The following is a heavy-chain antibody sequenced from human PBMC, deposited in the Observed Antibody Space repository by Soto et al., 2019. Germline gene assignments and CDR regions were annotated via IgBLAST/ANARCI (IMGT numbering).Heavy chain of an antibody. J-gene: IGHJ4*02. CDR2: ATHDGTER. CDR3: AREKNSGYYRTVDY. V-gene: IGHV3-30*03. D-gene: IGHD3-10*01. CDR1: GFTLSGHG. Sequence: QVQLVASGGGVVQPGRSLSLSCAASGFTLSGHGLHWVRQAPGKGLEWVAVATHDGTERHYPDSVKGRFTITRDISKNTFYLQMNSLRVEDTAMYYCAREKNSGYYRTVDYWGQGTRVTVSS.